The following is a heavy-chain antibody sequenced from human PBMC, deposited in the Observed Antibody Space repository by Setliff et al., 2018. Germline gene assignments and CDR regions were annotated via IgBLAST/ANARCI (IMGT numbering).Heavy chain of an antibody. D-gene: IGHD3-22*01. CDR2: IYNSGTT. V-gene: IGHV4-4*08. J-gene: IGHJ4*02. CDR3: ATLLAGNSGFYDTDF. Sequence: SETPSLTCTVSGDSISGYYWSWIRQPPGKGLEWIGYIYNSGTTSYNPSLRSRVSMSVDTSNNQISLTLASMTAADTAVYFCATLLAGNSGFYDTDFWGQGAQVTVSS. CDR1: GDSISGYY.